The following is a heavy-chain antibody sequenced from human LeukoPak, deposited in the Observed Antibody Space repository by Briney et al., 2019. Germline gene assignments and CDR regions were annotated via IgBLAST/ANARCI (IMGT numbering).Heavy chain of an antibody. CDR1: GCTFSRYA. D-gene: IGHD6-13*01. CDR2: IIPIFGTA. CDR3: AGFSSSWYIFDY. V-gene: IGHV1-69*05. J-gene: IGHJ4*02. Sequence: GSGVPVSLQASGCTFSRYALSWVRPAPARGLEWMGGIIPIFGTANYAQKFQGRVTITTDESTSTAYMELSSLRSEDTAVYYCAGFSSSWYIFDYWGQGTLVTVSS.